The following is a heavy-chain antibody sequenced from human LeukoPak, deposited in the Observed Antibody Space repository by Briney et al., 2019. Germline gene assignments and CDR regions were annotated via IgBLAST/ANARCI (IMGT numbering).Heavy chain of an antibody. Sequence: GGSLRLSCTASGFTFIKGWMGWVRQAPGKGLEWVANIKQDGSDIYYVDSVKGRFTISRDNAKNSLFLQMNSLRAEDTAVYYCARGRDWFDPWGQGTLDTVSS. CDR3: ARGRDWFDP. J-gene: IGHJ5*02. V-gene: IGHV3-7*01. CDR2: IKQDGSDI. CDR1: GFTFIKGW.